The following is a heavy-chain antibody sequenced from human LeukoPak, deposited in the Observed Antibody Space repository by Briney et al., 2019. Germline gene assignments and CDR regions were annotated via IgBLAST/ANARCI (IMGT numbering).Heavy chain of an antibody. J-gene: IGHJ4*02. CDR2: IYSGGTT. CDR1: EFTLSTNY. V-gene: IGHV3-53*01. CDR3: ARDPLH. Sequence: GGSLRLSCAVSEFTLSTNYMNWVRQAPGKGLEWVSVIYSGGTTYYADSVKGRFTVSRDLSSNTVLLQMNSLRVEDTAMYYCARDPLHWGQGTLVTVSS.